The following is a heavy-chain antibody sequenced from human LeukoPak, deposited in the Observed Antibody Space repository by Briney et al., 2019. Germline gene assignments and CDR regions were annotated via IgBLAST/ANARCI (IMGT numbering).Heavy chain of an antibody. V-gene: IGHV4-34*01. CDR1: GGSFSGYY. J-gene: IGHJ3*02. CDR3: ARGGFDSSGWTYPYFDI. D-gene: IGHD6-19*01. Sequence: SETLSLTCAVYGGSFSGYYWSWIRQPPGKGLEWIGEINHSGSTNYNPSLKSRVTISVDTSKNQFSLKLSSVTAADTAVYYCARGGFDSSGWTYPYFDIWGQGTMVTVSS. CDR2: INHSGST.